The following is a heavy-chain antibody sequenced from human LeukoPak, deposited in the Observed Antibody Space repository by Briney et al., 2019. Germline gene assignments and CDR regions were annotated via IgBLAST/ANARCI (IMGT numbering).Heavy chain of an antibody. D-gene: IGHD6-13*01. CDR1: GFTFRSYG. CDR2: ISYDGSKK. V-gene: IGHV3-30*18. Sequence: GGSLRLSCAASGFTFRSYGLHWVRQAPGKGLEWVAVISYDGSKKYHADSVKGRFTISRDNSKNTLYLQMNSLRAEDTAVYYCAKDRSSSWSFDYWGREPWSPSSQ. CDR3: AKDRSSSWSFDY. J-gene: IGHJ4*02.